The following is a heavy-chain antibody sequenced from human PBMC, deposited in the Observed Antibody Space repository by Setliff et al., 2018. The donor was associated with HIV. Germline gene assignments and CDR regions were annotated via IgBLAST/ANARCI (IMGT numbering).Heavy chain of an antibody. CDR2: VGRGGST. Sequence: SETLSLTCGVDDGSFSGYSWSWIRQSPGKGLEWIGEVGRGGSTTYNPSLTGRVSVSVDTSKSQFSLKLTNVTAADAAVYYCARAVCPSLNCYSFFNYWGHGSLVTVSS. V-gene: IGHV4-34*01. CDR3: ARAVCPSLNCYSFFNY. CDR1: DGSFSGYS. D-gene: IGHD2-15*01. J-gene: IGHJ4*01.